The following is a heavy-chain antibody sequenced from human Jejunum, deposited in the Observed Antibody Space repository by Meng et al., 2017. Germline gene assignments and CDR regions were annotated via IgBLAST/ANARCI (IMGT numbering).Heavy chain of an antibody. CDR1: VASISSGNW. V-gene: IGHV4-4*02. D-gene: IGHD6-19*01. Sequence: QAHAHGAGQGLVQPSETRSPPCGFSVASISSGNWWSWVRQPPGKGLEWIGEMYQSGTTNYNPSLKSRVTILLDTPKNQLSLELTSVTAADTAVYYCARHISVTGTRGFDYWGQGTLVTVSS. J-gene: IGHJ4*02. CDR3: ARHISVTGTRGFDY. CDR2: MYQSGTT.